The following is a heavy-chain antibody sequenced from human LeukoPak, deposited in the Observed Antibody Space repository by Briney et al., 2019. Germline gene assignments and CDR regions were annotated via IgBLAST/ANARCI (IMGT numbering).Heavy chain of an antibody. CDR2: INYIRTT. D-gene: IGHD6-13*01. CDR1: GGSISSYY. J-gene: IGHJ6*02. Sequence: SETLFLTCTVSGGSISSYYWNWIRQPPGKGLEWIGYINYIRTTDYNPSLKSRVTISLDTSKNRFSLKLSSVTAADTAMYYCARSYSSSDHYYYYGMDVWGQGTTVTVSS. CDR3: ARSYSSSDHYYYYGMDV. V-gene: IGHV4-59*08.